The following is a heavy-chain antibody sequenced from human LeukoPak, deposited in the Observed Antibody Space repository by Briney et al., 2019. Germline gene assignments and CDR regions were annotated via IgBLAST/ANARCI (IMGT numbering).Heavy chain of an antibody. CDR3: ARADCSGSTCYLRRSWFDP. D-gene: IGHD2-2*01. V-gene: IGHV3-21*01. J-gene: IGHJ5*02. CDR1: GFTFSSFD. Sequence: PGGSLRLSCAASGFTFSSFDMNWVRQAPGKGLEWVSSISTSSRYIYYRDSVKGRFTISRDDATNSLYLQMNSLRVEDTAVYYCARADCSGSTCYLRRSWFDPWGQGTLVTVSS. CDR2: ISTSSRYI.